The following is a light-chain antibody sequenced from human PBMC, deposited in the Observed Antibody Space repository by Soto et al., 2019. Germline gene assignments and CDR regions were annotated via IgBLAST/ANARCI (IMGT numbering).Light chain of an antibody. CDR2: AAS. CDR3: QQLNSFPIP. Sequence: IQLTQSPSSLSASVGDRTTITCRASQGISSYLAWYQQKPGKAPKLLIYAASTLQSGVPSRFSGSGSGTDFTLTISSLQTEDFATYYCQQLNSFPIPFGPGTKVDIK. J-gene: IGKJ3*01. CDR1: QGISSY. V-gene: IGKV1-9*01.